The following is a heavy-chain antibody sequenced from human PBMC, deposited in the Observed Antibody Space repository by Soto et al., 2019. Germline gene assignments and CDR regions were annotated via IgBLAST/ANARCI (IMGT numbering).Heavy chain of an antibody. J-gene: IGHJ6*03. CDR3: ATARYSSRWFPNYQYYMDV. CDR1: GGSISSYY. D-gene: IGHD6-13*01. V-gene: IGHV4-59*01. CDR2: IYYSGST. Sequence: SETLYLTCTVSGGSISSYYWTWIRQPPGKGLEWIGYIYYSGSTNYNPSLNYNPSLRSRVTISVDTSRNQFSLKLSSVTAADTAVYYCATARYSSRWFPNYQYYMDVWGKGTTVTVSS.